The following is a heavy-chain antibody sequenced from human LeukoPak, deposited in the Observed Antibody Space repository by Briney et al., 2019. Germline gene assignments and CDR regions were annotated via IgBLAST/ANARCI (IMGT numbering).Heavy chain of an antibody. CDR2: IYPGDSET. J-gene: IGHJ4*02. CDR1: GYTFIRFW. V-gene: IGHV5-51*01. CDR3: ATGGIYSSNFDY. D-gene: IGHD5-18*01. Sequence: GESLKISCKGSGYTFIRFWIGWVRQMPGKGLEWMGIIYPGDSETRYSPSFQGQVTISVDKSISTAYLQWSSLKASDTAVYYCATGGIYSSNFDYWGQGSLVTVSS.